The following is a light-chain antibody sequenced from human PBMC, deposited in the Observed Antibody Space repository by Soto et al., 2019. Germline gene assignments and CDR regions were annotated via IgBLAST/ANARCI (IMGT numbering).Light chain of an antibody. Sequence: EIVLTQSPGTLSLSPGERATLSCRASQRVSNDYLAWYQQKPGQAPRHLIYGSSSRATGIPDRFSGSGSGTDFTLTISRLEPEDFAVYYCHQYGTSPLTFGGGTMVEMK. J-gene: IGKJ4*01. V-gene: IGKV3-20*01. CDR1: QRVSNDY. CDR2: GSS. CDR3: HQYGTSPLT.